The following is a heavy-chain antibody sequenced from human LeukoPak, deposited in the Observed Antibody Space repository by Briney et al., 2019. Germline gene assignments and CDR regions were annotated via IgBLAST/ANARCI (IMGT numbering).Heavy chain of an antibody. CDR1: GYTFTGYY. V-gene: IGHV1-46*01. CDR2: INPSGGST. Sequence: SVKVSCKASGYTFTGYYMHWVRQAPGQGLEWMGIINPSGGSTSYAQKFQGRVTMTRDTSTSTVYMELSSLRSEDTAVYYCARDRLGYYGFDPWGQGTLVTVSS. CDR3: ARDRLGYYGFDP. D-gene: IGHD3-22*01. J-gene: IGHJ5*02.